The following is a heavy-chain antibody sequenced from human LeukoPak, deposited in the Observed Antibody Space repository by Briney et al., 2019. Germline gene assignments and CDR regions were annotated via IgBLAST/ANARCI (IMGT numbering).Heavy chain of an antibody. CDR1: GGSFSGYY. J-gene: IGHJ5*02. CDR2: INHSGST. V-gene: IGHV4-34*01. Sequence: PSETLSLTCAVYGGSFSGYYWSWIRQPPGKGLEWIGEINHSGSTNYNPSLKSRVTISVDTSKNQFSLKLSSVTAADTAVYYCARASRQNWFDPWGQGTLVTVSS. CDR3: ARASRQNWFDP.